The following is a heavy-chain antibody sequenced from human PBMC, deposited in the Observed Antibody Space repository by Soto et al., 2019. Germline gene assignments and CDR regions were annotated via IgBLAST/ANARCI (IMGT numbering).Heavy chain of an antibody. CDR2: IYYSGST. J-gene: IGHJ6*02. D-gene: IGHD5-18*01. CDR1: RGSVSSGSYY. CDR3: ARGSRGHIYGYLPYHSGMHV. V-gene: IGHV4-61*01. Sequence: SETLSLTCTVSRGSVSSGSYYWSWIRQPPGKGLEWIGYIYYSGSTNYNPSLKSRVTISVDTSKNQFSLKLSSVTAADTAVYYCARGSRGHIYGYLPYHSGMHVSCPAPTGTV.